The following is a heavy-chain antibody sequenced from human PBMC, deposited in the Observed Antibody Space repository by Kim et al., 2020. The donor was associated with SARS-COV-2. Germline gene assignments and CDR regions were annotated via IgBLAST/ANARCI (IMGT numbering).Heavy chain of an antibody. CDR3: AREGIVATISWAFDI. D-gene: IGHD5-12*01. Sequence: SETLSLTCTVSGGSISSYYWSWIRQPPGKGLEWIGYIYYSGSTNYNPSLKSRVTISVDTSKNQFSLKLSSVTAADTAVYYCAREGIVATISWAFDIWGQG. CDR2: IYYSGST. V-gene: IGHV4-59*13. J-gene: IGHJ3*02. CDR1: GGSISSYY.